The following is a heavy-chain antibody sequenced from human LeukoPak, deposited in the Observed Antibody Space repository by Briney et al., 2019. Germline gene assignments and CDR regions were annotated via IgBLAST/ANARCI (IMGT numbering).Heavy chain of an antibody. V-gene: IGHV4-39*07. CDR3: ARDYYDSSGYSNWFDP. Sequence: PSETLSLTCTVSGGSISSSSYYWGWIRQPPGKGLEWIGSIYYSGSTYYNPSLKSRVTISVDTSKNQFSLKLSSVTAADTAVYYCARDYYDSSGYSNWFDPWGQGTLVTVSS. J-gene: IGHJ5*02. D-gene: IGHD3-22*01. CDR1: GGSISSSSYY. CDR2: IYYSGST.